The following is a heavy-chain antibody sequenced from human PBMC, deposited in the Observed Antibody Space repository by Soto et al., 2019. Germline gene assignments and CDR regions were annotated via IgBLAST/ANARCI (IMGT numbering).Heavy chain of an antibody. V-gene: IGHV3-23*01. J-gene: IGHJ2*01. CDR3: ARRNSGWYFDL. CDR1: GFTFSSYA. CDR2: ISGSGDST. Sequence: EVQLLESGGGLVQPGGSLRLSCAASGFTFSSYAMNWFRQAPGKGLEWVSVISGSGDSTYYADSVKGRFTISRDNSKNTLYLQMNSLRSEDTAVYYGARRNSGWYFDLWGRGTLVTVSS. D-gene: IGHD4-4*01.